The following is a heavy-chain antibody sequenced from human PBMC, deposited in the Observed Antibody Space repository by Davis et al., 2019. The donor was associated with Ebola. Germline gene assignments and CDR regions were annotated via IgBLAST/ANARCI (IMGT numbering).Heavy chain of an antibody. CDR3: AKVRTVTTLRDAFDI. D-gene: IGHD4-17*01. V-gene: IGHV3-9*01. Sequence: SLKISCAASGFTFSSYAMSWVRQAPGKGLEWVSGISWDSGTIGYADSVKGRFTISRDNAKNSLYLQMNSLRAEDTALYYCAKVRTVTTLRDAFDIWGQGTMVTVSS. CDR1: GFTFSSYA. CDR2: ISWDSGTI. J-gene: IGHJ3*02.